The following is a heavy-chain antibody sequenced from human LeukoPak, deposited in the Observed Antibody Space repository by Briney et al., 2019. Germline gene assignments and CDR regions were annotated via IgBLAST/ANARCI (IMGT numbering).Heavy chain of an antibody. D-gene: IGHD1-26*01. Sequence: GASVKVSCKASGYTFTSYGISWVRQAPGQGLEWMGWISAYNGNTNHAQKLQGRVTMTTDTSTSTAYMELRSLRSDDTAVYYCARAPLRPYSGSYPVDYWGQGTLVTVSS. CDR3: ARAPLRPYSGSYPVDY. J-gene: IGHJ4*02. V-gene: IGHV1-18*01. CDR2: ISAYNGNT. CDR1: GYTFTSYG.